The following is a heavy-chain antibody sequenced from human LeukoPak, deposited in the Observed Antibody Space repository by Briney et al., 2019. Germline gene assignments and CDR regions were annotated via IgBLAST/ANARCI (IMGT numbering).Heavy chain of an antibody. CDR1: GFTFSSYA. CDR2: ISYDGSNK. CDR3: AKDLGGDGYNFFDY. V-gene: IGHV3-30-3*01. D-gene: IGHD5-24*01. J-gene: IGHJ4*02. Sequence: PGRSLRLSCAASGFTFSSYAMHWVRQALGKGLEWVAVISYDGSNKYYADSVKGRFTISRDNSKNTLYLQMNSLRAEDTAVYYCAKDLGGDGYNFFDYWGQGTLVTVSS.